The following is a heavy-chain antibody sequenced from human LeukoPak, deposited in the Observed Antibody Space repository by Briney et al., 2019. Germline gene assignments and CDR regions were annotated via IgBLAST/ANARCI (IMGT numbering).Heavy chain of an antibody. Sequence: GESLKISCKGSGYIFTTYWIAWVRQMPGKGLEWMGIIYPGDSDTRYSPSFQGQVTISADKSINTAYLQWSSLEASDTAIYYCARHSSSTASDHWGQGTLVTVSS. CDR3: ARHSSSTASDH. D-gene: IGHD2-2*01. CDR1: GYIFTTYW. V-gene: IGHV5-51*01. CDR2: IYPGDSDT. J-gene: IGHJ4*02.